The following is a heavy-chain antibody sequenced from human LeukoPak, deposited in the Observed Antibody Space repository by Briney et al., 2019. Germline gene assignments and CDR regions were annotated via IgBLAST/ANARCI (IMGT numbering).Heavy chain of an antibody. CDR2: TKQDGSEK. V-gene: IGHV3-7*01. CDR1: GFTFSNYW. CDR3: ARDRQIAY. J-gene: IGHJ4*02. Sequence: GGSLRLSCAASGFTFSNYWLTWVRQAPGQGLEWVANTKQDGSEKHYVDSVKGRFTISRDNAKNSLYLQMNSLRAEDTAVYYCARDRQIAYWGQGTLVSVSS.